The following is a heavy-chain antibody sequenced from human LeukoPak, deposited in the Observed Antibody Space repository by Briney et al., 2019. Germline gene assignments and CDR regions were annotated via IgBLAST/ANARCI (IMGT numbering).Heavy chain of an antibody. J-gene: IGHJ4*02. CDR3: ARDPAYSSSWYYFDY. V-gene: IGHV3-23*01. CDR2: ISGSGGST. CDR1: GFTFSSYA. Sequence: GGSLRLSCAASGFTFSSYAMNWVRQAPGKGLKWVSAISGSGGSTYCADSVKGRFTISRGNARNSLYLQMNTLRAEDTAVYYCARDPAYSSSWYYFDYWGQGTLVTVSS. D-gene: IGHD6-13*01.